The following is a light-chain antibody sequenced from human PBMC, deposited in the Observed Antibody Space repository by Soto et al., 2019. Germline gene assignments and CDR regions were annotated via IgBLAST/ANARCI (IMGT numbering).Light chain of an antibody. CDR3: QHFGVTTFT. CDR1: QSVSSSY. CDR2: GAS. J-gene: IGKJ5*01. V-gene: IGKV3-20*01. Sequence: EIVLTQSPGTLSLSTGEGATLSCRASQSVSSSYIAWYQQRPGQNPSLLIYGASTRATCIPDRFSGSGSGTHFTLTISRLEPGDFAVYYCQHFGVTTFTFGQGTRLEIK.